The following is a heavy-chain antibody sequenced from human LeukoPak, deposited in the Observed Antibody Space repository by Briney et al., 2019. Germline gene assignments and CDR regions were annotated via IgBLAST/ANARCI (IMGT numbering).Heavy chain of an antibody. CDR1: GFTFSSYA. J-gene: IGHJ4*02. Sequence: GGSLRLSCAASGFTFSSYAMHWVRQAPGKGLEWVAVISHDGSNKYYADSVKGRFTISRDNSKNTLYLQMNSLRAEDTAVYYCARGSRWFGELTLDYWGQGTLVTVSS. V-gene: IGHV3-30*04. CDR3: ARGSRWFGELTLDY. CDR2: ISHDGSNK. D-gene: IGHD3-10*01.